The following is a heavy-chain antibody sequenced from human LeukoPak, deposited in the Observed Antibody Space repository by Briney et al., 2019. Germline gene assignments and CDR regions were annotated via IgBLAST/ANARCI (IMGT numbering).Heavy chain of an antibody. CDR1: GFTFSSYG. Sequence: GGSLRLSCVGSGFTFSSYGMHWVRQAAGKGLEGVAFIRHDGSNEYYADCVKARFTVSRDNSKNTLFLQMNSLRVEEMAVYYCAKEVHPYDSGTYYFDYWGRGTLVTVSS. CDR3: AKEVHPYDSGTYYFDY. CDR2: IRHDGSNE. V-gene: IGHV3-30*02. J-gene: IGHJ4*02. D-gene: IGHD3-10*01.